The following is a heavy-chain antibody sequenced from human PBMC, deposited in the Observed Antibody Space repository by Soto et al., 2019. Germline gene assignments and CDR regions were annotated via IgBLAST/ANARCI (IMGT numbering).Heavy chain of an antibody. Sequence: GGSLRLSCAASGFTYEVNAMHWVRQAPGKGLEWVSSISWNSGSIDYADSVKGRFTISRDNAKKSLYLQMNSLRAEDTALYYCTKSRPYYFGLDVWGQGTTVTVSS. V-gene: IGHV3-9*01. CDR2: ISWNSGSI. D-gene: IGHD6-25*01. CDR1: GFTYEVNA. CDR3: TKSRPYYFGLDV. J-gene: IGHJ6*02.